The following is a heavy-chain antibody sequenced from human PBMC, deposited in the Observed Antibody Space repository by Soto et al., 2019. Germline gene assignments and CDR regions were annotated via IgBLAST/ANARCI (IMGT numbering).Heavy chain of an antibody. J-gene: IGHJ5*02. CDR2: IYYSGST. D-gene: IGHD6-6*01. CDR1: GGSISSGGYY. Sequence: SETLSLTCTVSGGSISSGGYYWSWIRQFPGKGLEWIGYIYYSGSTHYNPSLKSRVTISIDTSKNQFSLRLSSVTAADTAVYYCARDSSSHESWFDPWGQGTLVTVSS. V-gene: IGHV4-31*03. CDR3: ARDSSSHESWFDP.